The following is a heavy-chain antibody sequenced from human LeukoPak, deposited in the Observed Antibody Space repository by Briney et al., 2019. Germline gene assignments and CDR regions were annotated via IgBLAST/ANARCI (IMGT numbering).Heavy chain of an antibody. J-gene: IGHJ3*02. CDR3: ARRAGKVAFDI. V-gene: IGHV4-39*07. Sequence: SETLSLTCTVSGGSISSRGYYWGWIRQSPGKGLEWIGSMYYSGSTYYNPSLKSRVTISVDTSKNQFSLKLSSVTAADTAVYYCARRAGKVAFDIWGQGTMVTVSS. CDR1: GGSISSRGYY. CDR2: MYYSGST.